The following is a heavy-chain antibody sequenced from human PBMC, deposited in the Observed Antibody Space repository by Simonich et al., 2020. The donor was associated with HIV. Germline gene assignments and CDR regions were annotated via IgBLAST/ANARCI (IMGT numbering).Heavy chain of an antibody. Sequence: QVQLVQSGVEVKKPGASVKAPCKGSGYTFTSYDINGVRQAAGQGLEWVGWMNPNNGDTGYAQKFRGRVTMTRYTSISTAYMELSSLTSEDTAVYYCARGPLLLTGDDALDIWG. CDR2: MNPNNGDT. CDR3: ARGPLLLTGDDALDI. CDR1: GYTFTSYD. J-gene: IGHJ3*02. D-gene: IGHD3-9*01. V-gene: IGHV1-8*01.